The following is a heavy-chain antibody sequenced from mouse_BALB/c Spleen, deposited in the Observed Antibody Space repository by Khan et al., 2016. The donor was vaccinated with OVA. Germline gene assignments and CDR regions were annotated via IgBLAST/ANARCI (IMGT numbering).Heavy chain of an antibody. J-gene: IGHJ2*01. Sequence: QVQLKQSGAELAKPGASVKMSCKASGYTFINFWILWVKQRPGQGLEWIGYINPSTGYTEYNQHFKDKATLTADKSSSTAYMQLSSLTSEDSAVYYCARRDLRWDFDYWGQGTTLTVSS. D-gene: IGHD1-1*01. CDR1: GYTFINFW. CDR3: ARRDLRWDFDY. V-gene: IGHV1-7*01. CDR2: INPSTGYT.